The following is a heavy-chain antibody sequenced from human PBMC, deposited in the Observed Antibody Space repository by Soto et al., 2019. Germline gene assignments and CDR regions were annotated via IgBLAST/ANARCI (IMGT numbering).Heavy chain of an antibody. J-gene: IGHJ6*02. D-gene: IGHD6-13*01. Sequence: EVQLVESGGGLVKPGGSLRLSCAASGFTFSSYSMNWVRQAPGKGLEWVSTISSSSSYIYYADSVKGRFTISRDNAKNSLYLQMNSRRAEDTAVYYCARDFTSRGQQLLHYGMDVWAQGTTVTVS. CDR2: ISSSSSYI. CDR1: GFTFSSYS. CDR3: ARDFTSRGQQLLHYGMDV. V-gene: IGHV3-21*01.